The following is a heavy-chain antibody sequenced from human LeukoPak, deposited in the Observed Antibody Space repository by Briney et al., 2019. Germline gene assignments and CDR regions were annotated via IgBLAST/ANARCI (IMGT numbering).Heavy chain of an antibody. V-gene: IGHV4-4*08. CDR1: GGSISQYY. D-gene: IGHD1-26*01. CDR2: IHASGTT. J-gene: IGHJ3*02. Sequence: PSETLSLTCAVSGGSISQYYWSWLRQAPGKGLEWIGYIHASGTTTYNPSLKSRVTMSVDTSNNQFSLKLSSVTAADTAVYYCARDPYLVGAANAFDIWGQGTMVTVSS. CDR3: ARDPYLVGAANAFDI.